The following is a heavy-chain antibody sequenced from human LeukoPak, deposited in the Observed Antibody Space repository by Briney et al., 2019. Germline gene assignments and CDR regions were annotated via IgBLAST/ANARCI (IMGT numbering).Heavy chain of an antibody. V-gene: IGHV1-2*02. Sequence: GASVKVSCKASGYTFSGYYVHWVRQAPGQGLEWMGWINPNTGRTNYAQNFQGRVTMTSDTSISTAYMELNSLRSDDTAVYYCARGTYYDSSGYSGVRLFDYWGQGTLVTVSS. D-gene: IGHD3-22*01. CDR1: GYTFSGYY. CDR3: ARGTYYDSSGYSGVRLFDY. CDR2: INPNTGRT. J-gene: IGHJ4*02.